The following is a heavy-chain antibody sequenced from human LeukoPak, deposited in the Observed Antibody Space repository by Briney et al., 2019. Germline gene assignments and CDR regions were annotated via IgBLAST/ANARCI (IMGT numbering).Heavy chain of an antibody. CDR1: GGSISSYY. CDR3: ARGKYSYGY. J-gene: IGHJ4*02. CDR2: IYYSGST. D-gene: IGHD5-18*01. V-gene: IGHV4-59*01. Sequence: SETLSLTCTVSGGSISSYYWSWIRQPPGKGLEWIGYIYYSGSTNYNPSLKSRVTISVDTSKNQFSLKLSSMTAADTAVYYCARGKYSYGYWGQGTLVTVSS.